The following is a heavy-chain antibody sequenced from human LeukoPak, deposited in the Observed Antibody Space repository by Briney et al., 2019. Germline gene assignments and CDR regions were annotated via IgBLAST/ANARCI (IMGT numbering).Heavy chain of an antibody. J-gene: IGHJ6*03. CDR3: ARDGDSSSWYPPNYYYYYMDV. CDR2: INPSGGST. V-gene: IGHV1-46*01. CDR1: GYTFTSYY. Sequence: GASVKVSCKASGYTFTSYYMHWVRQAPGQGLEWMGIINPSGGSTSYAQKFQGRVTMTRDTSTSTAYMELRSLRSDDTAVYYCARDGDSSSWYPPNYYYYYMDVWGKGTTVTVSS. D-gene: IGHD6-13*01.